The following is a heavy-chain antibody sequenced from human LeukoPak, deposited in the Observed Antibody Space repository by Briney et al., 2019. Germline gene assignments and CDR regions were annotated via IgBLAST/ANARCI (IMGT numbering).Heavy chain of an antibody. CDR1: GYSFSSYG. V-gene: IGHV1-18*01. D-gene: IGHD1-26*01. Sequence: ASVKVSCKASGYSFSSYGISWVRQAPGQGLEWTGWISANNGDTNYTQKLQGRVTMTTDTSTSTAYMELRSLRSDDTAVYYCARAPRYSAPDYWGQGILVTVSS. CDR2: ISANNGDT. J-gene: IGHJ4*02. CDR3: ARAPRYSAPDY.